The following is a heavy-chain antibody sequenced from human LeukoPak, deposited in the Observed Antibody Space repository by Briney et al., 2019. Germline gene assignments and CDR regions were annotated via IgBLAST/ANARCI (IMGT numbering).Heavy chain of an antibody. CDR3: ARNSGFPSYYYYYGMDV. CDR2: IYYRGST. J-gene: IGHJ6*02. CDR1: GGSISSYY. Sequence: SETLSLTCTVSGGSISSYYWSWIRQPPGKGLEWIGYIYYRGSTNYNPSLKSRVTISVDTSKNQFSLKLSSVTAADTAVYYCARNSGFPSYYYYYGMDVWGQGTTVTVSS. D-gene: IGHD3-10*01. V-gene: IGHV4-59*01.